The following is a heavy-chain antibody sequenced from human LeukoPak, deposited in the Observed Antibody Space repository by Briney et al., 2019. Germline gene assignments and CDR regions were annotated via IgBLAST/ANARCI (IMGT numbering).Heavy chain of an antibody. CDR2: INHSGST. CDR1: GGSFSGYY. CDR3: ARHVVVDVDIVANDAFDI. J-gene: IGHJ3*02. D-gene: IGHD5-12*01. Sequence: SETLSLTCAVYGGSFSGYYWSWIRQPPGKGLEWIGEINHSGSTNYNPSLKSRVTISVDTSKNQFSLKLSSVTAADTAVYYCARHVVVDVDIVANDAFDIWGQGTMVTVSS. V-gene: IGHV4-34*01.